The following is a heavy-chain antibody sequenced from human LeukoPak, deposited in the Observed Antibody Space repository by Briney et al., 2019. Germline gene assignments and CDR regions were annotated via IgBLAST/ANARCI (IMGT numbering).Heavy chain of an antibody. CDR3: AKGLGGAYFDY. Sequence: GGSLRLSCAASGFTFNGYAMSWVRQAPGKGLEWVSAISGSGGSTYYADSVKGRFTISRDNSKNTLYLQMNTLRAGGTAVYYRAKGLGGAYFDYWGQGTLVTVSS. D-gene: IGHD4-11*01. CDR1: GFTFNGYA. V-gene: IGHV3-23*01. J-gene: IGHJ4*02. CDR2: ISGSGGST.